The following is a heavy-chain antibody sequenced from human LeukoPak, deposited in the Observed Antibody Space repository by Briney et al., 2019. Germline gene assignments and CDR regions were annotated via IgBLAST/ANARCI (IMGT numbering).Heavy chain of an antibody. Sequence: PSETLSLTCTVSGGSISSGGYYWSWIRQHPGKGLEWIGYIYYSGSTYYNPSLKSRVTISVDTSKNQFPLKLSSVTAADTAVYYCARGDGYSYGLLGILNYWGQGTLVTVSS. CDR2: IYYSGST. V-gene: IGHV4-31*03. J-gene: IGHJ4*02. CDR3: ARGDGYSYGLLGILNY. CDR1: GGSISSGGYY. D-gene: IGHD5-18*01.